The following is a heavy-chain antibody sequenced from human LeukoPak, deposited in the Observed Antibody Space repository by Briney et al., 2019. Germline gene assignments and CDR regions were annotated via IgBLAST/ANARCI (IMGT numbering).Heavy chain of an antibody. CDR2: INADNGNT. Sequence: ASVKVSCKASGNTFTSYAMHWVRQAPGQRLEWMGWINADNGNTKCSQEFQGRVTITRDTSTSTAYMELRSLRSDDTAVYYCARDVLRYFDWLLGRDAFDIWGQGTMVTVSS. V-gene: IGHV1-3*01. D-gene: IGHD3-9*01. CDR3: ARDVLRYFDWLLGRDAFDI. J-gene: IGHJ3*02. CDR1: GNTFTSYA.